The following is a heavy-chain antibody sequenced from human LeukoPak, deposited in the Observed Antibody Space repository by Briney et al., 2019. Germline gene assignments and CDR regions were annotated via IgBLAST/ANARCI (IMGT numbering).Heavy chain of an antibody. J-gene: IGHJ4*02. V-gene: IGHV3-30*18. Sequence: GGSLRLSCAASGFTFSSYGMHWVRQAPGKGLEWVAVISYDGSNKYYADSVKGRFTISRDNSKNTLYLQMNSLRAEDTAVYYCAKDRGYYDIHPPDYWGQGSLVTVSS. CDR2: ISYDGSNK. CDR1: GFTFSSYG. CDR3: AKDRGYYDIHPPDY. D-gene: IGHD3-9*01.